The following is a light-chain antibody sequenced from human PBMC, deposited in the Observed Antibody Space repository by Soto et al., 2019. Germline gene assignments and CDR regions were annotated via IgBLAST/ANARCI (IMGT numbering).Light chain of an antibody. Sequence: QSLLTQPPSASGSPGQSVTIACTGTSSDVGGYNYVSWYQEHPGKAPKVIIYEVSKRPSGVPDRFSGYKSGNTASLTVSGLQAADEADYFCKSYAGSNTYVFGSGTKVTV. J-gene: IGLJ1*01. CDR1: SSDVGGYNY. V-gene: IGLV2-8*01. CDR3: KSYAGSNTYV. CDR2: EVS.